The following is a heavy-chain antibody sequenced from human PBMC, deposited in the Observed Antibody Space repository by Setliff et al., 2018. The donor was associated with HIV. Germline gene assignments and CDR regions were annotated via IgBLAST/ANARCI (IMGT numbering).Heavy chain of an antibody. CDR2: ISPNRGAT. CDR1: GHTFSDYY. Sequence: ASVKVSCKASGHTFSDYYIHWVRQAPGQGLEWMGWISPNRGATNFAQKFLGRVTMTRDTSISTAYLELSSLTSDDTAVYYCARVLAGLNWFDPLGQGTLVTVSS. CDR3: ARVLAGLNWFDP. J-gene: IGHJ5*02. D-gene: IGHD2-15*01. V-gene: IGHV1-2*02.